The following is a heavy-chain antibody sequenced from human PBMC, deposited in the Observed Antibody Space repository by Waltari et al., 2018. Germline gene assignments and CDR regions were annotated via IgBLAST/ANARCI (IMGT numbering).Heavy chain of an antibody. V-gene: IGHV3-21*02. J-gene: IGHJ6*02. CDR3: AGGYSSYYGMDV. D-gene: IGHD6-13*01. CDR1: GFTFNTYT. CDR2: ISSTSSYL. Sequence: EVQLVESGGGLVKPGGSLRLSCAASGFTFNTYTMNWVRQAPGTGMEWGASISSTSSYLYYADSVKGRFTISRDNAKSALYLQLNSLRAEDTAVYYCAGGYSSYYGMDVWGQGTTVTVSS.